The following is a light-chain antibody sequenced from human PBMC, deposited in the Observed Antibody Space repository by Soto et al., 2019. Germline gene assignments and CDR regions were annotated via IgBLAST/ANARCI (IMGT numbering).Light chain of an antibody. CDR2: DVS. J-gene: IGLJ1*01. CDR3: SAWDGSLNGDV. Sequence: QSALTQPRSVSGSPGQSVTISCTGTSSDVGGYNYVSWYQQYPGKAPKLIIYDVSKRPSGVPDRFSGSKSGNTASLAISGLQSEDEADYYCSAWDGSLNGDVFGTGTKLTVL. CDR1: SSDVGGYNY. V-gene: IGLV2-11*01.